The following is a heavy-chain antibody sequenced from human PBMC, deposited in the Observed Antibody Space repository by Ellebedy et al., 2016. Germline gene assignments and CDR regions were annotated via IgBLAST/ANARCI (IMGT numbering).Heavy chain of an antibody. J-gene: IGHJ4*02. V-gene: IGHV4-59*01. CDR1: GGSISSYY. CDR2: IYYSGST. CDR3: ARVPITMVRGIVSYYFDY. D-gene: IGHD3-10*01. Sequence: SETLSLTXTVSGGSISSYYWSWIRQPPGKGLEWIGYIYYSGSTTYNPSLKSRVTISLDTSKNQFSLKVSSVTAADTAVYYCARVPITMVRGIVSYYFDYWGQGTLVTVSS.